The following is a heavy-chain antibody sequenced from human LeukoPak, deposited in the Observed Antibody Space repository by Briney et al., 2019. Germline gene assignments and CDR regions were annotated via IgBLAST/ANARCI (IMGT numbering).Heavy chain of an antibody. CDR3: ARAGYYYYYKDV. V-gene: IGHV4-61*02. Sequence: TSQTLSLTCTVSGGSISSGSYYWSWIRQSAGKGLEWIGRIYTSGSTNYNPSLKSRVTISVDTSKNQFSLKLSSVTAADTAVYYCARAGYYYYYKDVWGKGTTVTVSS. CDR1: GGSISSGSYY. CDR2: IYTSGST. J-gene: IGHJ6*03.